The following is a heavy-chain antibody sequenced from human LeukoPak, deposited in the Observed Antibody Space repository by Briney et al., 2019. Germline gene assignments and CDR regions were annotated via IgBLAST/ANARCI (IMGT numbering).Heavy chain of an antibody. J-gene: IGHJ5*02. CDR2: INHSGST. CDR3: AGVPYYGSGSYYNRNWFDP. V-gene: IGHV4-34*01. D-gene: IGHD3-10*01. CDR1: GGSFSGYY. Sequence: SETLSLTCAVYGGSFSGYYWSWIRQPPGKGLEWIGEINHSGSTNYNPSLKSRVTISVDTSKNQFSLKLSSVTAADTAVYYCAGVPYYGSGSYYNRNWFDPWGQGTLVTVCS.